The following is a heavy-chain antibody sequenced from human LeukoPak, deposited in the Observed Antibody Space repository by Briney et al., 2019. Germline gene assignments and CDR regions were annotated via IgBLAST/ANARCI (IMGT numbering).Heavy chain of an antibody. Sequence: ASVKVSCKASGYTFTSYAMHWVRQAPGQRLEWMGWINAGNGNTKYSQKFQGRVTITADESTSTAYMELSSLRSEDTAVYYCARGREMVVAATYRHAFDIWGQGTMVTVSS. CDR3: ARGREMVVAATYRHAFDI. CDR1: GYTFTSYA. D-gene: IGHD2-15*01. CDR2: INAGNGNT. J-gene: IGHJ3*02. V-gene: IGHV1-3*01.